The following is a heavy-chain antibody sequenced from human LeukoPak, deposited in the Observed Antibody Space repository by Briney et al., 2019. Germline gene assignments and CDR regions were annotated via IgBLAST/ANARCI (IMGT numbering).Heavy chain of an antibody. CDR2: LSGSDGTT. D-gene: IGHD1-26*01. CDR3: AKDVRVGVTPFLDY. Sequence: PGGSLRLSCAASGFTFSSFVMSWVRQTPGKGLEWVATLSGSDGTTHYADSVQRRFTISRDNSKNTLYLEMSSLRVGDTAVYYCAKDVRVGVTPFLDYWGQGTPVTVSS. J-gene: IGHJ4*02. V-gene: IGHV3-23*01. CDR1: GFTFSSFV.